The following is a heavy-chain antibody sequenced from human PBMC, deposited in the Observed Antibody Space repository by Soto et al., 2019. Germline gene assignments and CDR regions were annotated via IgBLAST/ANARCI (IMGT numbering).Heavy chain of an antibody. V-gene: IGHV1-8*01. D-gene: IGHD3-16*01. Sequence: ASVKVSCKASGYTFSSYDINWVRQATGQGLEWMGWMNPKSGNTGYAQKFQGRVTMTRDTSTSTAYMEVSSLRSEDTAVYYCARSPTFGGFDIWGQGTMVTVSS. CDR2: MNPKSGNT. CDR1: GYTFSSYD. J-gene: IGHJ3*02. CDR3: ARSPTFGGFDI.